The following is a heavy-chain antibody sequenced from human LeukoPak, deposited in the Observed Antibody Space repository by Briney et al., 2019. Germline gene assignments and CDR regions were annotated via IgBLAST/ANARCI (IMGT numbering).Heavy chain of an antibody. J-gene: IGHJ5*02. Sequence: ASVKVSCKGSGYTFIGYHMHWVRQAPGQGLEWMGRINPSSGGTNYAQKFQGRITMTTDTSISTAYMELSRLRSDDTAVYYCARRYYYDTSAQALDPWGQGTLVTVSS. V-gene: IGHV1-2*06. CDR3: ARRYYYDTSAQALDP. CDR2: INPSSGGT. D-gene: IGHD3-22*01. CDR1: GYTFIGYH.